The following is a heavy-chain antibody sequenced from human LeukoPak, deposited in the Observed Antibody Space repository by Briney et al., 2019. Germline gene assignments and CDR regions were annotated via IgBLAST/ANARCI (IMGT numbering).Heavy chain of an antibody. D-gene: IGHD6-19*01. Sequence: GSLRLSCAASGFTFSSNGMSWVRQAPGRGLEWVSVISGSGGSPDYTDSVKGRFTISRDNSKNTLYLQMNSLRAEDTAVYYCAIDRSGWPIDYWGQGTLVTVSS. CDR1: GFTFSSNG. CDR2: ISGSGGSP. CDR3: AIDRSGWPIDY. V-gene: IGHV3-23*01. J-gene: IGHJ4*02.